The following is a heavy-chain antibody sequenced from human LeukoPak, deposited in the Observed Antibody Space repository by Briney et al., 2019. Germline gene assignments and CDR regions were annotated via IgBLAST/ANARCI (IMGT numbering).Heavy chain of an antibody. V-gene: IGHV3-48*04. Sequence: GGSLRLSCAASGFTFGSYSMNWVRQAPGKGLAWVSYVSSSSSAIYYADSVKGRFTISRDNAKNTVYLQMNSLRVEDTAVYYCARVYETNGYLYWGQGSLVTVSS. CDR3: ARVYETNGYLY. D-gene: IGHD3-22*01. CDR2: VSSSSSAI. J-gene: IGHJ4*02. CDR1: GFTFGSYS.